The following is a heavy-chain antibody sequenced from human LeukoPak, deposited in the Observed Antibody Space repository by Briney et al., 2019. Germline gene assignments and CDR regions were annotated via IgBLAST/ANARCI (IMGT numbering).Heavy chain of an antibody. V-gene: IGHV4-59*12. CDR2: IYYSGST. J-gene: IGHJ6*02. Sequence: SETLSLTCTVSGGSISSYYWSWIRQPPGKGLEWIGYIYYSGSTNYNPSLKSRATISVDTSKNQFSLKLSSVTAADTGVYYCARGPQLYYYYYGMDVWGQGTTVTVSS. CDR1: GGSISSYY. CDR3: ARGPQLYYYYYGMDV.